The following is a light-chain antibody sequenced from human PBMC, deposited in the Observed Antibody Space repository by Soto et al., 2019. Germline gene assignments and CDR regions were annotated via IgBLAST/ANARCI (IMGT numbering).Light chain of an antibody. CDR2: RSN. CDR1: SSNIGSNY. Sequence: QPVLTQPPSASGTPGQRVTISCSGSSSNIGSNYVYWYQQLPGTAPKLLIYRSNQRPSGVPDRFSGSKSGTSASLAISGLRSEDEADYYCAAWDDSLSGPLFGGGTKVTVL. CDR3: AAWDDSLSGPL. V-gene: IGLV1-47*01. J-gene: IGLJ2*01.